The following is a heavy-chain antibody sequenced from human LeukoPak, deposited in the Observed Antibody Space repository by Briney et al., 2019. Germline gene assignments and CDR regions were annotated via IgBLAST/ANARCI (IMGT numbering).Heavy chain of an antibody. CDR3: AKEGD. CDR1: GFTFDDYA. CDR2: ISWNSGSI. J-gene: IGHJ4*02. Sequence: GGSLRLSCAASGFTFDDYAMHWVRQAPGKGLEWVSGISWNSGSIGYADSVKGRFTISRDNAKNSLYLQMNSLRAEDTALYSCAKEGDWGQGTLVTVSS. V-gene: IGHV3-9*01.